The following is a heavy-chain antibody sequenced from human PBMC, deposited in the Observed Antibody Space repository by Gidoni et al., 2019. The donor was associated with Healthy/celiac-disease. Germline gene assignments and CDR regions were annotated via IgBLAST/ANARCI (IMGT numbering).Heavy chain of an antibody. Sequence: QVQLQESGPGLVKPSETLSLTCTGSGGSISSYYWSWIRQPAGKGLEWIGRIYTSGSTNYHPSLKSRVTMSVDTSKNQFSLKLSSVTAADTAVYYCAAATERWFGESLYWFDPWGQGTLVTVSS. J-gene: IGHJ5*02. CDR3: AAATERWFGESLYWFDP. CDR1: GGSISSYY. CDR2: IYTSGST. D-gene: IGHD3-10*01. V-gene: IGHV4-4*07.